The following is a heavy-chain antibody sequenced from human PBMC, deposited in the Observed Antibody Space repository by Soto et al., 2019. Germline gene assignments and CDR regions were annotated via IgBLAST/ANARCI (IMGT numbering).Heavy chain of an antibody. J-gene: IGHJ6*02. V-gene: IGHV3-53*01. CDR3: ARDSEADYGDYDGNV. D-gene: IGHD4-17*01. Sequence: EVQLVESGGGLIQPRGSLRLSCAASGFTVSSNYMTWVRQAPGKGLEWVSVIYSGGSTYYADSVKGRFTISRDNSKNTLYLQMNSLRAEDTAVYYCARDSEADYGDYDGNVWGQGTTVTVSS. CDR2: IYSGGST. CDR1: GFTVSSNY.